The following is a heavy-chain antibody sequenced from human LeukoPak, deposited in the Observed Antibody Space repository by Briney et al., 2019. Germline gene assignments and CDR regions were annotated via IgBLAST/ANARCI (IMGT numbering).Heavy chain of an antibody. D-gene: IGHD3-10*01. V-gene: IGHV4-39*01. Sequence: KPSETLSLTCTVSGGSVSSTTYYWSWIRQPPGKGLEWIASINYSGSTYYNPSLKSRVTISVDTSENQFSLKLSSVTAADTAVYYCARYVVYGSGKYYFDYWGQGTLDTVSS. CDR3: ARYVVYGSGKYYFDY. CDR1: GGSVSSTTYY. J-gene: IGHJ4*02. CDR2: INYSGST.